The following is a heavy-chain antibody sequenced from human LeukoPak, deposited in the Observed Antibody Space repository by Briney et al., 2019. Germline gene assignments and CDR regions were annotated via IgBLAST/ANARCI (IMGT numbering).Heavy chain of an antibody. CDR2: ISAYNGNT. V-gene: IGHV1-18*01. CDR1: GYTFTSYG. D-gene: IGHD2-15*01. J-gene: IGHJ6*03. CDR3: ARDTVVVVAATTAKNYYYYMDV. Sequence: ASVKVSCKASGYTFTSYGISWVRQAPGQGLEGMGWISAYNGNTNYAQKLQGRVTMTTDTSTSTAYMELRSLRSDDTAVYYCARDTVVVVAATTAKNYYYYMDVWGKGTTVTVSS.